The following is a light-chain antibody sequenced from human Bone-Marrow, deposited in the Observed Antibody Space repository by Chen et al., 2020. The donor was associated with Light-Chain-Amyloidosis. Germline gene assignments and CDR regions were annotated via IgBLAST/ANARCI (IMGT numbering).Light chain of an antibody. J-gene: IGLJ1*01. CDR3: SSKTSSATLYV. V-gene: IGLV2-14*03. Sequence: QSALTHPASVSGSPGPSITISCTGTSSDVGGYNFVSWYQQHPGKAPKLMIYDVSNRPSGVSNRFSGSKSGNTASLTISGLQAEDEADYYCSSKTSSATLYVFGTGTKVTVL. CDR1: SSDVGGYNF. CDR2: DVS.